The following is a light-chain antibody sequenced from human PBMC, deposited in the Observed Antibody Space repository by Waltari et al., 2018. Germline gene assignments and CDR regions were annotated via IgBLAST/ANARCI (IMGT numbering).Light chain of an antibody. V-gene: IGKV3-20*01. CDR3: QHYVRLPVT. Sequence: EIVLTQSQGTLSLSPGERATLSCRASQSVSRTLAWYQQKPGQAPRLLIYGASNSATGIPDRFSGSGSGTDFSLTISRLEPEDFAVYYCQHYVRLPVTFGQGTKVEIK. CDR2: GAS. CDR1: QSVSRT. J-gene: IGKJ1*01.